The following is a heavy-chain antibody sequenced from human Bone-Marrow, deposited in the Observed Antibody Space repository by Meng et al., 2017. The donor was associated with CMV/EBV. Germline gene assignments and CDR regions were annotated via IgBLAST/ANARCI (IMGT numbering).Heavy chain of an antibody. Sequence: GGSLRLSCAASGFTFSSYAMSWVRQAPGKGLEWVSVIYSGGSSTYYADSVKGRFTISRDNSKNTLYLQMNSLRAEDTAVYYCAKSAVGGNYYYYGMDVWGQGTTVTVSS. D-gene: IGHD1-26*01. CDR1: GFTFSSYA. J-gene: IGHJ6*02. V-gene: IGHV3-23*03. CDR2: IYSGGSST. CDR3: AKSAVGGNYYYYGMDV.